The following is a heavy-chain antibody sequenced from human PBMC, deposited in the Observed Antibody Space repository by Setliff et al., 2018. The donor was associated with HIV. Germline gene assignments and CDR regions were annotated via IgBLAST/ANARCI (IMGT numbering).Heavy chain of an antibody. CDR3: ARGSHGTSWTDY. D-gene: IGHD6-13*01. CDR2: IYYSGTT. Sequence: PSETLSPTCTVSGGSISSTNYYWGWIRQTPGKGLEWIGSIYYSGTTYYNPSLKSRVTMSVDTSTSRLSLKVHSVTAADTAMYYCARGSHGTSWTDYWGQGTLVTVSS. CDR1: GGSISSTNYY. J-gene: IGHJ4*02. V-gene: IGHV4-39*07.